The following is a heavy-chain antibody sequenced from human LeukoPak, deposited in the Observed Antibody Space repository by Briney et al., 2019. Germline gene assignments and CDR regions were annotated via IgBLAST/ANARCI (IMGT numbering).Heavy chain of an antibody. Sequence: PGGSLRLSCAASGFTFSSYAMSWVRQAPGKGLEWVSAISGSGGSTYYADSVKGRFTISRDNSKDTLYLRMNSLRAEDTAVYYCTKELGYYYDSKDAFDIWGQGTMVTVSS. CDR3: TKELGYYYDSKDAFDI. D-gene: IGHD3-22*01. V-gene: IGHV3-23*01. CDR2: ISGSGGST. J-gene: IGHJ3*02. CDR1: GFTFSSYA.